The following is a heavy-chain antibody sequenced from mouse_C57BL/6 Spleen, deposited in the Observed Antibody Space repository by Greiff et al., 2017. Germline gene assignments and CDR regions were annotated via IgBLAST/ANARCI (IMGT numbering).Heavy chain of an antibody. D-gene: IGHD2-1*01. CDR1: GYTFTDYY. CDR3: ARGGNYAYWYFDV. V-gene: IGHV1-76*01. CDR2: IYPGSGNT. J-gene: IGHJ1*03. Sequence: QVQLQQSGAELVRPGASVKLSCKASGYTFTDYYINWVKQRPGQGLEWIARIYPGSGNTYYNEKFKGKATLTAEKSSSTAYMQLSSLTSEDSAVYVCARGGNYAYWYFDVWGTGTTVTVSS.